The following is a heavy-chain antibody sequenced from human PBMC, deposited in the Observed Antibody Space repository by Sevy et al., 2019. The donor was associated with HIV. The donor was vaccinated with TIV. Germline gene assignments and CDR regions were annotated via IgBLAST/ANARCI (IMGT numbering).Heavy chain of an antibody. D-gene: IGHD6-19*01. CDR3: ARYSSGWTIFDF. CDR2: IYDGDST. Sequence: GGSLRLSCAASGFTFSKYSMSWVRQAPGKGLEWVSVIYDGDSTYYADSVKGRFTISRDNSKNTLYLQMNSLRTEDTAVYYCARYSSGWTIFDFWGQGTLVTVSS. J-gene: IGHJ4*02. V-gene: IGHV3-53*01. CDR1: GFTFSKYS.